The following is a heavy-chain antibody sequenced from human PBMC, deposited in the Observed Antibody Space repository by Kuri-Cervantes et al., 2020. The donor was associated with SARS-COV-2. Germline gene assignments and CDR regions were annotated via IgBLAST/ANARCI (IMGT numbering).Heavy chain of an antibody. CDR3: ARFPPHYDFWSGYLGTYCYGMDV. V-gene: IGHV1-8*02. CDR2: MNPNSGNT. Sequence: ASVKVSCKASGYTFTSYAMHWVRQAPGQGLEWMGWMNPNSGNTGYAQKFQGRVTMTRNTSISTAYMELSSLRSEDTAVYYCARFPPHYDFWSGYLGTYCYGMDVWGQGTTVTVYS. D-gene: IGHD3-3*01. J-gene: IGHJ6*02. CDR1: GYTFTSYA.